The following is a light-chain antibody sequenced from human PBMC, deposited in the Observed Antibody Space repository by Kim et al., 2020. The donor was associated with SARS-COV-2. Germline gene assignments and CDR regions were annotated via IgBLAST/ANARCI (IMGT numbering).Light chain of an antibody. CDR1: SSDVGDYNY. V-gene: IGLV2-11*03. J-gene: IGLJ3*02. CDR2: GVT. CDR3: CSYAGSSSLV. Sequence: GQSVTSSCTGTSSDVGDYNYVSWDQQHPGKAPKLMTYGVTERPSGVPDRFSGSKSGDTASLTISGLQAEDEADYYCCSYAGSSSLVFGGGTKVTVL.